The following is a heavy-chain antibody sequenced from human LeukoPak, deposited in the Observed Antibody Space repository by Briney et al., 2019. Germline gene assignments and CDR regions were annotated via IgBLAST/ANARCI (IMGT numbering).Heavy chain of an antibody. V-gene: IGHV3-74*01. CDR1: GFTFSSYA. J-gene: IGHJ4*02. Sequence: GGSLRLSCAASGFTFSSYAMSWVRQAPGKGLVWVSHVNNDGSATSYADPVKGRFTISRDSAKNTVYLHMNSLRVEDTAVYYCTSFFETNWGQGTLVTVSS. CDR2: VNNDGSAT. CDR3: TSFFETN. D-gene: IGHD2/OR15-2a*01.